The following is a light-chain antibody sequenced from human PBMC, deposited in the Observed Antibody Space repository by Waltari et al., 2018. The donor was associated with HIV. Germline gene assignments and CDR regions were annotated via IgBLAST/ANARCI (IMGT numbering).Light chain of an antibody. J-gene: IGKJ3*01. CDR2: AAS. Sequence: DFQLTQSPSFLSASVGDSVVITCRASQGISSNLAWYQQKPGLAPKLLIYAASSLPSGVPSRFSGGGSGTQFTLTIRNLQPEDFATYYCQHLNSFPPFTFGPGTTVDVK. V-gene: IGKV1-9*01. CDR3: QHLNSFPPFT. CDR1: QGISSN.